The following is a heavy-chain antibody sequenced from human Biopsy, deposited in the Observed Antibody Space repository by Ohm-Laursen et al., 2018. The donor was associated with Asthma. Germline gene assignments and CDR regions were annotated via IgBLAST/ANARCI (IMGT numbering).Heavy chain of an antibody. J-gene: IGHJ6*02. V-gene: IGHV3-30*03. CDR1: GFTFSDYD. D-gene: IGHD2-21*02. CDR2: ISFDGSNK. Sequence: SLRLSCAASGFTFSDYDMHWVRQAPGKGLEWVAVISFDGSNKYYGDSVKGRFTIARDNSKNTVYLQMNSLRAEDTAVYYCASYEVVTAILPMDVWGQGTTATVSS. CDR3: ASYEVVTAILPMDV.